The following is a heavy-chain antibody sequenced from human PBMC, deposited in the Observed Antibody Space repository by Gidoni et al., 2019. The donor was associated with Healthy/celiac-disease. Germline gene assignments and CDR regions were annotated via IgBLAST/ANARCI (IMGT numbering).Heavy chain of an antibody. Sequence: QVQLVQSGAEVKKPGASVKVSCKASGYTFTSSGISWVRQAPGQGLEWMGCISAYNGNTNYAQKLQGRVTMTTDTSTSTAYMELRSLRSDDTAVYYCAKSDGVAWLLLWPSLDYWGQGTLVTVSS. CDR3: AKSDGVAWLLLWPSLDY. CDR1: GYTFTSSG. CDR2: ISAYNGNT. D-gene: IGHD3-22*01. V-gene: IGHV1-18*01. J-gene: IGHJ4*02.